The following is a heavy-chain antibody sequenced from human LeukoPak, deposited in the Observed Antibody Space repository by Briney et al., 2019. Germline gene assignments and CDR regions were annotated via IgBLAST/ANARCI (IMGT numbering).Heavy chain of an antibody. CDR3: ARDLSYSGAWSYFDY. J-gene: IGHJ4*02. CDR2: INEYGSET. Sequence: PGGSLRLSCAASGFTFTGFWTSWVRQAPGKGLEWVAKINEYGSETYYVDSVKGRSTISRDNAKNSLYLQMNSLRVEDTAVYYCARDLSYSGAWSYFDYWGQGTLVTVSS. D-gene: IGHD6-19*01. CDR1: GFTFTGFW. V-gene: IGHV3-7*05.